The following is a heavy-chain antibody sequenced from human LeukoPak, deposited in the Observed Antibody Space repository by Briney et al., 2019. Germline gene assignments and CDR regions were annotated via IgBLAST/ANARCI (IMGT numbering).Heavy chain of an antibody. J-gene: IGHJ4*02. Sequence: GKSLRLSCAASGFSFSSYDMHWVRQAPGKGLEWVAVISYDGSNKYYADSVKGRFTISRDNSKNTLYLQMNSLRAEDTAVYYCARDGGQLVPAYWGQGTLVTVSS. V-gene: IGHV3-30*19. CDR2: ISYDGSNK. CDR1: GFSFSSYD. CDR3: ARDGGQLVPAY. D-gene: IGHD6-6*01.